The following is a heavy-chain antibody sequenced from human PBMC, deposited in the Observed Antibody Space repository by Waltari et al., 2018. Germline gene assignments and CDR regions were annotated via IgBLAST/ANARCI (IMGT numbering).Heavy chain of an antibody. Sequence: QVQLQESGPGLVKPSETLSLTCTVPGGSISTYYWSWIRPPPGKGLEWIGNIFYTGSTNYNPSLKSRVTISVDTSKNQLSLKLNSVTAADTAVYYCARQRRITGYSSRWYDEERYYFDCWGQGTLVTVSS. D-gene: IGHD6-13*01. V-gene: IGHV4-59*08. CDR2: IFYTGST. J-gene: IGHJ4*02. CDR1: GGSISTYY. CDR3: ARQRRITGYSSRWYDEERYYFDC.